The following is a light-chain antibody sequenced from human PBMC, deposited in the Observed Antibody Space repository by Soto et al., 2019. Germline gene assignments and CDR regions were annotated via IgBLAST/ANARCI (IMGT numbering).Light chain of an antibody. CDR1: SGHSSYA. Sequence: QSVLTQSPSASASLGASVKLTCTLSSGHSSYAIAWHQQQPQKGPRYLMKLNSDGSHSKGDGIPDRFSGSSSGAERYLTISSLQSEDEADYYCQAYDYSLTASVFGGGTKVTVL. J-gene: IGLJ3*02. CDR3: QAYDYSLTASV. CDR2: LNSDGSH. V-gene: IGLV4-69*01.